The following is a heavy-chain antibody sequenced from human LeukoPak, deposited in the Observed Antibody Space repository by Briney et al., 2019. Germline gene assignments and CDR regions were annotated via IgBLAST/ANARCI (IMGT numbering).Heavy chain of an antibody. D-gene: IGHD6-19*01. CDR1: GGSISSSSYY. V-gene: IGHV4-39*01. CDR2: IYYSGST. J-gene: IGHJ4*02. Sequence: KTSETLSLTCTVSGGSISSSSYYWGWIRQPPGKGLEWIGSIYYSGSTYYNPSLKSRVTISVDTSKNQFSLKLSSVTAADTAVYYCARRHSSGWYGPLYFDYWGQGTLVTVSS. CDR3: ARRHSSGWYGPLYFDY.